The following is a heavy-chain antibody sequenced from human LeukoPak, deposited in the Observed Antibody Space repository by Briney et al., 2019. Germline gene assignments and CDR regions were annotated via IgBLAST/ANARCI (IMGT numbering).Heavy chain of an antibody. CDR3: ASGAEGSVHNWFDP. D-gene: IGHD3-10*01. CDR1: GGSFTAYY. J-gene: IGHJ5*02. V-gene: IGHV4-34*01. Sequence: SETLSLTCAVYGGSFTAYYWNSIRQPPGTGLEWIGEINHSGSTNYNPSLKSRGTISVDTSKTQFSLKLSSVTAADTAVYYCASGAEGSVHNWFDPWGQGTLVTVSS. CDR2: INHSGST.